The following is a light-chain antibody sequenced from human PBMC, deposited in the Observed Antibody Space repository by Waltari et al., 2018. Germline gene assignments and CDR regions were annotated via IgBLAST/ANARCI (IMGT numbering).Light chain of an antibody. CDR1: SSDVGGYNS. CDR3: SSYTSSSTLVV. Sequence: QSALPQPASVSGSPGQSITISCTGTSSDVGGYNSVPWYQQHPGKAPKLMIYEVSNRPSGVSNRFSGSKSGNTASLTISGLQAEDEADYYCSSYTSSSTLVVFGGGTKLTVL. V-gene: IGLV2-14*01. CDR2: EVS. J-gene: IGLJ2*01.